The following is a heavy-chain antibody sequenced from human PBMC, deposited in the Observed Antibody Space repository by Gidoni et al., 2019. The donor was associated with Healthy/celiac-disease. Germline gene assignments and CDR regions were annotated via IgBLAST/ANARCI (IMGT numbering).Heavy chain of an antibody. CDR2: IYHSGST. Sequence: QLQLQESGSGLVTPSQTLSPTCAVSGGSITRGGYSWSWIRHPPGKGLEWLGYIYHSGSTYYNPSLKSRVTISVDRSKNQFSLKLSSVTAADTAVYYCARGIFGVVIGYLDYWGQGTLVTVSS. D-gene: IGHD3-3*01. CDR1: GGSITRGGYS. V-gene: IGHV4-30-2*01. J-gene: IGHJ4*02. CDR3: ARGIFGVVIGYLDY.